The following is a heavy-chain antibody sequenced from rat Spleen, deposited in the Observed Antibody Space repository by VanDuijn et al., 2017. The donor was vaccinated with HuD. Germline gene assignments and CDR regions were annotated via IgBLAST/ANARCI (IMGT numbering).Heavy chain of an antibody. Sequence: EVQLVESGGGLVQPGRSLKLSCAASGFTFSDYYMAWVRQAPTKGLEWVATISYDGSSTYYRDSVKGRFTISRDNAKSTLYLQMNSLKSEDTATYYCARHRGTVAHFDYWGQGVMVTVSS. J-gene: IGHJ2*01. CDR2: ISYDGSST. V-gene: IGHV5-29*01. CDR1: GFTFSDYY. D-gene: IGHD1-8*01. CDR3: ARHRGTVAHFDY.